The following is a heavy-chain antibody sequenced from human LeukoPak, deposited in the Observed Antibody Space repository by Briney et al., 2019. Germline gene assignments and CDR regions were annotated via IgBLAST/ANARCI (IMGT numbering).Heavy chain of an antibody. J-gene: IGHJ1*01. CDR3: ARARITMVRGVITTGFQH. V-gene: IGHV1-18*01. CDR1: GYTFTSYG. Sequence: ASVKVSCKASGYTFTSYGISWVRQAPGQGLEWMGWISAYNGNTNYAQKLQGRVTMTTDTSTSTAYMELSRLRSDDTAVYYCARARITMVRGVITTGFQHWGQGTLVTVSS. CDR2: ISAYNGNT. D-gene: IGHD3-10*01.